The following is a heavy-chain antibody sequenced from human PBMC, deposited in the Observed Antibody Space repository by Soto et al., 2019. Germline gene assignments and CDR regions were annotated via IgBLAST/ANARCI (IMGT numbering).Heavy chain of an antibody. V-gene: IGHV4-34*01. CDR2: INHSGST. CDR1: GGSFSGYY. Sequence: LSLTCAVYGGSFSGYYWSWIRQPPGKGLEWIGEINHSGSTNYNPSLKSRVTISVDTSKNQFSLKLSSVTAADTAVYYCARGRRSNCSGGSCYSYWFDPWGQGTLVTVSS. J-gene: IGHJ5*02. CDR3: ARGRRSNCSGGSCYSYWFDP. D-gene: IGHD2-15*01.